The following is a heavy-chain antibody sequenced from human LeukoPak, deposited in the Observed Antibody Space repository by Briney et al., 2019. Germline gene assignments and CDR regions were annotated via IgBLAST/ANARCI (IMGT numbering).Heavy chain of an antibody. CDR1: GFTFSSYS. V-gene: IGHV3-48*04. CDR2: ISSSSTTI. Sequence: GGSLRLSCAASGFTFSSYSMMWVRQAPGKGLEWVSYISSSSTTIHYADSVKGRFTISRDNAKNSLYLQMNSLRAEDTAVYYCARVSPFGEGDYWGQGTLVTVSS. J-gene: IGHJ4*02. CDR3: ARVSPFGEGDY. D-gene: IGHD3-10*01.